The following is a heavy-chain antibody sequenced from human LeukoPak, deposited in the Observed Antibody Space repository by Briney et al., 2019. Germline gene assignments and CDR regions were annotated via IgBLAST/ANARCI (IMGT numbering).Heavy chain of an antibody. D-gene: IGHD1-26*01. CDR1: GGSISGDY. CDR3: ARDRGRYPYYFDY. CDR2: IYTSGST. Sequence: SETLSLTCTVSGGSISGDYWSWIRQPAGKGLEWIGRIYTSGSTNYNPSLKSRVTISVDKSKNQFSLKLSSVTAADTAVYYCARDRGRYPYYFDYWGQGTLVTVSS. J-gene: IGHJ4*02. V-gene: IGHV4-4*07.